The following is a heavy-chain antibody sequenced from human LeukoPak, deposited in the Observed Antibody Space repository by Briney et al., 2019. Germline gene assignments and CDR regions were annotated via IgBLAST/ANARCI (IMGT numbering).Heavy chain of an antibody. CDR3: TADVPTPLAQVDF. J-gene: IGHJ4*02. CDR2: IKGNLGGGTT. CDR1: GFIFSSAW. D-gene: IGHD3-16*02. Sequence: GGSLRLSCAASGFIFSSAWMNWVRQAPGKGLEWVGRIKGNLGGGTTDYAAPVKGRFTISRDDSGDTLYLQMNSLKTEDTAVYYCTADVPTPLAQVDFWGLGTLVIVSS. V-gene: IGHV3-15*01.